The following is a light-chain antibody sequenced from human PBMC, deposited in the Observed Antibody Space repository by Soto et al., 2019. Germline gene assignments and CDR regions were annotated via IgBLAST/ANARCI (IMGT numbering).Light chain of an antibody. V-gene: IGLV1-44*01. Sequence: QSVLTQPPSASRTPGQRVTISCSGSSSNIGSNTVNWYQQLPGTAPKLLIYSNNQRPSGVPDRFSGSKSGTSASLAISGLQSEDEADYYCAAWDDSLNGFYVLGTGTKV. CDR1: SSNIGSNT. CDR2: SNN. CDR3: AAWDDSLNGFYV. J-gene: IGLJ1*01.